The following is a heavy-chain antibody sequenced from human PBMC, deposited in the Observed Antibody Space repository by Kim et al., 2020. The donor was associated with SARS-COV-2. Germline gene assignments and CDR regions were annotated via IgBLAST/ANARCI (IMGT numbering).Heavy chain of an antibody. V-gene: IGHV1-18*01. J-gene: IGHJ6*02. D-gene: IGHD3-9*01. CDR1: GYTFTSYA. CDR2: INAYNGNT. Sequence: ASVKVSCKASGYTFTSYAISWVRQAPGQGLEWMGWINAYNGNTNYAQKLQGRVTMTTDTSTNTAYMELKSLRSDDTAVYYCARGEILAGYAFYYYYYYGMDVWGQGSTVTVSS. CDR3: ARGEILAGYAFYYYYYYGMDV.